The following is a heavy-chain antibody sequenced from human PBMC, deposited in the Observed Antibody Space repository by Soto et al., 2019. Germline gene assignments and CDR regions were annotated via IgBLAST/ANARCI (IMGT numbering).Heavy chain of an antibody. CDR2: INPSGEHT. J-gene: IGHJ4*02. Sequence: QVQLVQSGAEVKQPGTSVKVSCQASGYSFKDHYMHWVRQAPGRGLEWVGIINPSGEHTNYAQQFRGRVARTRDTSTSTAYMELRSLRSEDTAVYFWARISCKGGSCYFDLDNWGQGTLVTVSS. D-gene: IGHD2-15*01. CDR3: ARISCKGGSCYFDLDN. CDR1: GYSFKDHY. V-gene: IGHV1-46*02.